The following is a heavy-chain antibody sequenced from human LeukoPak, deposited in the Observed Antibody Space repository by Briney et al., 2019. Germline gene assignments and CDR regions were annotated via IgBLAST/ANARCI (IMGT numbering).Heavy chain of an antibody. CDR3: ARDVSGWPPAPHFDY. D-gene: IGHD6-19*01. CDR1: GGSISSYY. CDR2: IYYSGST. Sequence: PSETLSLTCTVSGGSISSYYWSWIRQPPGKGLEWIGYIYYSGSTNYNPSLKSRVTISVDTSKNQFSLKLSSVTAADTAVYYCARDVSGWPPAPHFDYWGHGTLVTVSS. J-gene: IGHJ4*01. V-gene: IGHV4-59*01.